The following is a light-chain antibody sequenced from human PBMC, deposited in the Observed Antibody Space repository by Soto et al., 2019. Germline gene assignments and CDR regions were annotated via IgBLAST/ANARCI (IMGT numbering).Light chain of an antibody. CDR2: DAS. CDR3: QQRYNWLT. J-gene: IGKJ4*01. Sequence: IMMAQGPATQSLSPGDRATHSCRAGKNIRSYLAWYKQKSGQAPRILIHDASNRAPGTPARFSGSGSGTDFTLTIGSLEPEDSAVYYRQQRYNWLTLGGGTKVDIK. CDR1: KNIRSY. V-gene: IGKV3-11*01.